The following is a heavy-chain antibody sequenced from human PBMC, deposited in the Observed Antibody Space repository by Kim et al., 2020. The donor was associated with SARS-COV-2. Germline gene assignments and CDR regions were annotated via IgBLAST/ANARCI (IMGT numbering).Heavy chain of an antibody. V-gene: IGHV1-18*01. J-gene: IGHJ5*02. CDR1: GYTFTSYG. CDR2: ISAYNGNT. CDR3: ARDRIAAAGTGSGWFDP. Sequence: ASVKVSCKASGYTFTSYGISWVRQAPGQGLEWMGWISAYNGNTNYAQKLQGRVTMTTDTSTSTAYMELRSLRSDDTAVYYCARDRIAAAGTGSGWFDPWGQGALLTVSS. D-gene: IGHD6-13*01.